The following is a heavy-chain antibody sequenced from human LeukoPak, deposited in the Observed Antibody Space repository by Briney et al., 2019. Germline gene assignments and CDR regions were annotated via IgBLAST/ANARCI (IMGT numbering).Heavy chain of an antibody. J-gene: IGHJ4*02. CDR3: ARDPSRDGSGSHWGY. D-gene: IGHD3-10*01. CDR2: ISTDGSST. CDR1: GFTFSSNW. V-gene: IGHV3-74*01. Sequence: QPGGSLRLSCAASGFTFSSNWMHWVRQGPGKGLVWVSRISTDGSSTTYADSVKGRFTISRDNAKNTLYLQMNSLRAGDTAVYYCARDPSRDGSGSHWGYWGQGTLVTVSS.